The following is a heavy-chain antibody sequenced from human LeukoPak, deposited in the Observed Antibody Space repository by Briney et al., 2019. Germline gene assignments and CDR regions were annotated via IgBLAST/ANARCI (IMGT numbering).Heavy chain of an antibody. J-gene: IGHJ4*02. CDR1: GFTFSNYA. D-gene: IGHD6-19*01. V-gene: IGHV3-23*01. Sequence: GGSLRLSCAASGFTFSNYAMSWVRQAPGKGLEWVSTISGGGVTTYYGDSAKGRFTISRDNSKYTLYLQMNSLRAEDTAVYYCPRQSDASGWNPFDYWGQGILVTVSS. CDR2: ISGGGVTT. CDR3: PRQSDASGWNPFDY.